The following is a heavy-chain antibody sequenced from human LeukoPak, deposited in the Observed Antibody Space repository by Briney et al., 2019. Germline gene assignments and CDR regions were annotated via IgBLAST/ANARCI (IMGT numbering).Heavy chain of an antibody. CDR1: GFTFSSYD. J-gene: IGHJ6*02. Sequence: GGSLRLSCAASGFTFSSYDMHWVRQATGKGLEWVSAIGTAGDTYYPGSVKGRFTISRDNSKNTLYLQMNSLRAENTAVYYCAKDRVAYDFWSGYYHYGMDVWGQGTTVTVSS. V-gene: IGHV3-13*01. CDR3: AKDRVAYDFWSGYYHYGMDV. D-gene: IGHD3-3*01. CDR2: IGTAGDT.